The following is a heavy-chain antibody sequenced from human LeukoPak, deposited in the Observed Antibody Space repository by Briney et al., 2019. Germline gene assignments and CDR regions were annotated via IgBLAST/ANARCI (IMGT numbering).Heavy chain of an antibody. CDR3: AKTIGSGGDGGY. CDR1: GFTVSSNY. J-gene: IGHJ4*02. D-gene: IGHD6-19*01. CDR2: ISGSGGST. Sequence: GGSLRLSCAASGFTVSSNYMSWVRQAPGKGLEWVSAISGSGGSTYYADSVKGRFTISRDNSKNTLYLQMNSLRAEDTAVYYCAKTIGSGGDGGYWGQGTLVTVSS. V-gene: IGHV3-23*01.